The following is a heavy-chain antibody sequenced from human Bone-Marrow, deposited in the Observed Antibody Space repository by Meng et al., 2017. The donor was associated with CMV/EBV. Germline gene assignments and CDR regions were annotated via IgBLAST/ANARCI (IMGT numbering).Heavy chain of an antibody. CDR3: AAYCSSTSCYEGHAFDI. D-gene: IGHD2-2*01. Sequence: SLKISCAASGFTFDDYAMHWVRQAPGKGLEWVSGISWSSGSIGYADSVKGRFTISRDNAKNSLYLQMNSLRAEDMALYYCAAYCSSTSCYEGHAFDIWGQGTMVTVSS. CDR2: ISWSSGSI. J-gene: IGHJ3*02. CDR1: GFTFDDYA. V-gene: IGHV3-9*03.